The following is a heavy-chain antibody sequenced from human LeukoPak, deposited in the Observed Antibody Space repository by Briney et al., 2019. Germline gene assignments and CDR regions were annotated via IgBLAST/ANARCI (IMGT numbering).Heavy chain of an antibody. V-gene: IGHV2-5*02. D-gene: IGHD3-10*01. CDR2: IYWDDDK. CDR3: ATRDPYGSGSSSPFDY. J-gene: IGHJ4*02. Sequence: SGPTLVNPTQTLTLTCTFSGFSLSTSGVGVGWIRQPPGKALEWLALIYWDDDKRYSPPLKSRLTITKDNSKNQVVLTMTNMDPVDTATYYCATRDPYGSGSSSPFDYWGQGTLVTVSS. CDR1: GFSLSTSGVG.